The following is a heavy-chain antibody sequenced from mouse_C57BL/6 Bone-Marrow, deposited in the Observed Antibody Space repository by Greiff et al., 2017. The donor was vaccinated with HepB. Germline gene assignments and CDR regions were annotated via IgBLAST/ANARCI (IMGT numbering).Heavy chain of an antibody. J-gene: IGHJ3*01. CDR3: ARALRFAY. CDR2: IYPGSGTT. CDR1: GYTFTSYW. Sequence: QVQLQQPGAELVKPGASVTMSCKASGYTFTSYWLTWVQQRPGQGLEWLGDIYPGSGTTNYNEKFKSKATRTVDTSSSTACMQLSSLTSEDSAVYYGARALRFAYWGQGTLVTVSA. V-gene: IGHV1-55*01.